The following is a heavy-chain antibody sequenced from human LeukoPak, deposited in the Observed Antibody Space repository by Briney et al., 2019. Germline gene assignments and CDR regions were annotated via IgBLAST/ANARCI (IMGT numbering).Heavy chain of an antibody. D-gene: IGHD6-19*01. V-gene: IGHV3-21*01. CDR3: ARDGRAVAGEFDY. J-gene: IGHJ4*02. Sequence: GGSLRLSCAASGFTFSSYSMNWVRQAPGKGLEWVSSISSSSSYIYYADSVKGRFTISRDNAKNSLYLRMNSLRAEDTAVYYCARDGRAVAGEFDYWGQGTLVTVSS. CDR1: GFTFSSYS. CDR2: ISSSSSYI.